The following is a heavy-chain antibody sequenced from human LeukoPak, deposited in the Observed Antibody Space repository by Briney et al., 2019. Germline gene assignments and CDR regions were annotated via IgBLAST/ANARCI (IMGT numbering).Heavy chain of an antibody. V-gene: IGHV3-30*18. Sequence: GGSLRLSCAASGFTFSSYGMPWVRQAPGKGLEWVAVISHDGSNSYYADSVKGRFTISRDNSKNTLYLQMNSLRAEDTAVYYCAKTHYYDSSGVPGDYWGQGTLVTVSS. CDR3: AKTHYYDSSGVPGDY. J-gene: IGHJ4*02. CDR1: GFTFSSYG. CDR2: ISHDGSNS. D-gene: IGHD3-22*01.